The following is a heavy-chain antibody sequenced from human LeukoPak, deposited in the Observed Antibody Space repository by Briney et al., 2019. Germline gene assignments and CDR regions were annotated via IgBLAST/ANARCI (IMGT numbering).Heavy chain of an antibody. D-gene: IGHD3-22*01. CDR3: ARGYYYYDSSAIPGGVVNWFDP. Sequence: ASVKVSCKASGYTFTSYDINWVRQATGQGLEWMGWMNPNSGNTGYAQKFQGRVTITRNTSISTAYMELSSLRSEDTAVYYCARGYYYYDSSAIPGGVVNWFDPWGQGTLVTVSS. CDR2: MNPNSGNT. CDR1: GYTFTSYD. J-gene: IGHJ5*02. V-gene: IGHV1-8*01.